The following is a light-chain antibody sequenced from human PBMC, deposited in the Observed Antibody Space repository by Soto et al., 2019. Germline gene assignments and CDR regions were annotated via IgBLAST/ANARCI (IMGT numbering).Light chain of an antibody. CDR2: KAS. CDR1: QSISTW. CDR3: QQYNSYSRT. V-gene: IGKV1-5*03. J-gene: IGKJ1*01. Sequence: DIQMTQSPSTLSASVGDRVTITCRANQSISTWLAWYQQEPGKAPKLLIYKASHLDSGVPSRFSGSGSGTELTLTISSLQPDDFATYYCQQYNSYSRTFGQGTKVETK.